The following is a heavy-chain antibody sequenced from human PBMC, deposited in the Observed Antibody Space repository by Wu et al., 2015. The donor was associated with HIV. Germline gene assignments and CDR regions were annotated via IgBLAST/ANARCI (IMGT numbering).Heavy chain of an antibody. D-gene: IGHD5-24*01. CDR1: GGTFSSYA. Sequence: QLLQSGAEVKKPGSSVKVSCKASGGTFSSYAISWVRQAPGQGLEWMGGIIPLFGTPNYAQKFQGRVTITTDKSMTTAYMELRSLRSEDTAVYYCARDGPDGFNPAYKYFDPWGQGTLVTVSS. J-gene: IGHJ5*02. V-gene: IGHV1-69*05. CDR3: ARDGPDGFNPAYKYFDP. CDR2: IIPLFGTP.